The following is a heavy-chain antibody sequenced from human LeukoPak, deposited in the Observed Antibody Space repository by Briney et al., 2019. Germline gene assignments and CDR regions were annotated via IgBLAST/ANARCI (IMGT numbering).Heavy chain of an antibody. J-gene: IGHJ6*03. V-gene: IGHV1-8*01. CDR1: GYTFTSYD. CDR2: MNPNSGNT. D-gene: IGHD6-13*01. CDR3: ARVDSSSWTLSYYYYYYMDV. Sequence: ASVTVSCKASGYTFTSYDINWVRQATGQGLEWMGWMNPNSGNTGYAQKFQGRVTMTRNTSISTAYMELSSLRSEDTAVYYCARVDSSSWTLSYYYYYYMDVWGKGTTVTVSS.